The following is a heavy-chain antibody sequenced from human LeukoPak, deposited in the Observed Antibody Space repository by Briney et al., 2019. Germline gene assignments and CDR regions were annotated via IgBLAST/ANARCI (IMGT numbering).Heavy chain of an antibody. V-gene: IGHV1-2*06. CDR1: GYTFTGYY. J-gene: IGHJ4*02. CDR3: ARAIVAGTGFDY. D-gene: IGHD6-19*01. CDR2: INPNSGGT. Sequence: ASVKVSCKASGYTFTGYYMHWVRQAPGQGLEWMGRINPNSGGTNYAQKFQGRVTMTRDTSISTAYMGLSRLRSDDTAVYYCARAIVAGTGFDYWGQGALVTVSS.